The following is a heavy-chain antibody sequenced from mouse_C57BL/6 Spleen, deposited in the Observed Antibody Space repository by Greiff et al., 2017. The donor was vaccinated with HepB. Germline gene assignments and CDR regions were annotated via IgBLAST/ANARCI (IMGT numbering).Heavy chain of an antibody. Sequence: VQLQQSGAELARPGASVKLSCKASGYTFTSYGISWVKQRTGQGLEWIGEIYPRSGNTYYNEKFKGKATLTADKSSSTAYMELRSLTSEDSAVYFCARDKLGREGFAYWGQGTLVTVSA. D-gene: IGHD4-1*01. CDR1: GYTFTSYG. V-gene: IGHV1-81*01. J-gene: IGHJ3*01. CDR3: ARDKLGREGFAY. CDR2: IYPRSGNT.